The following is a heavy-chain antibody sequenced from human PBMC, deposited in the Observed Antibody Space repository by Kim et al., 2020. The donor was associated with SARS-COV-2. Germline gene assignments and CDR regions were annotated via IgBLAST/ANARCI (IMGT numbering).Heavy chain of an antibody. CDR3: AKYRAVVVTAPFDF. Sequence: GGSLRLSCAASGFTFSNYAMNWVRQAPGKGLQWVSSVTGGGGNTFYADSVKGRFTISRDNSKNTLFLQMDSLRAEDTAVYYCAKYRAVVVTAPFDFWGRG. CDR2: VTGGGGNT. D-gene: IGHD2-21*02. V-gene: IGHV3-23*01. CDR1: GFTFSNYA. J-gene: IGHJ4*02.